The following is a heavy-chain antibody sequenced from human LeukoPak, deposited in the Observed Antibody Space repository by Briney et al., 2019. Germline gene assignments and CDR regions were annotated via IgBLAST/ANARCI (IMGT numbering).Heavy chain of an antibody. CDR2: IIPILGIA. D-gene: IGHD1-26*01. CDR1: GGTFSSYA. V-gene: IGHV1-69*04. CDR3: AREVTSGSYENY. J-gene: IGHJ4*02. Sequence: ASVTVSCTASGGTFSSYAISWVRQAPGQGLEWMGRIIPILGIANYAQKFQGRVTITADKSTSTAYMELSSLRSEDTAVYYCAREVTSGSYENYWGQGTLVTVSS.